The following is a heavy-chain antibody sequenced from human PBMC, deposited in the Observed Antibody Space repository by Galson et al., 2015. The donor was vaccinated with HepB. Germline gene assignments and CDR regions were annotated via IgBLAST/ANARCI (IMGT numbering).Heavy chain of an antibody. CDR1: GFTFSSYG. D-gene: IGHD6-19*01. CDR2: INSDGSST. CDR3: ARDPRSSGWQDY. V-gene: IGHV3-74*01. Sequence: SLRLSCAVSGFTFSSYGMHWVRQAPGKGLVWVSRINSDGSSTSYADSVKGRFTISRDNAKNTLNLQMNSLRAEDTAEYYCARDPRSSGWQDYWGQGTLVTVSS. J-gene: IGHJ4*02.